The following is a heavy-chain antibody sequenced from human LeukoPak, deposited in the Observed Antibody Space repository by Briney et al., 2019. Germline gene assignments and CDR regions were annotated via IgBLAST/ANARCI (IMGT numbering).Heavy chain of an antibody. J-gene: IGHJ4*02. CDR2: ISTSNTYI. CDR1: GFTFSSYS. CDR3: ARDGIMTNSAWDFDY. V-gene: IGHV3-21*01. Sequence: GGSLRLSCAASGFTFSSYSMNWVRQAPGKGLEWVSSISTSNTYIYYADSVKGRFTISRDNAKKSVYLQMNSLRAEDTAVYYCARDGIMTNSAWDFDYWGQGTLVTVSS. D-gene: IGHD6-19*01.